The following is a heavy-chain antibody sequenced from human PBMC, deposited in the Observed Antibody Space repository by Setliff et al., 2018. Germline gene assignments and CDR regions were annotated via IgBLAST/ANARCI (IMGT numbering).Heavy chain of an antibody. CDR3: ARLGTTIPTSGTWTYYYYYYMDV. D-gene: IGHD2-21*01. CDR2: IFTRGST. V-gene: IGHV4-61*09. J-gene: IGHJ6*03. Sequence: SEILSLTCTVSGGSISSGSYYWNWIRQPAGKALEWIGHIFTRGSTNYNPSLKSRVTISLDTSKNQFSLKLSSVTAADTAVYYCARLGTTIPTSGTWTYYYYYYMDVWGKGTTVTVSS. CDR1: GGSISSGSYY.